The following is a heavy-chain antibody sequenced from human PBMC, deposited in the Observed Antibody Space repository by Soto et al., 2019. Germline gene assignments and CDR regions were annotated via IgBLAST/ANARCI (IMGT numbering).Heavy chain of an antibody. Sequence: SGPTLVNPTQTLTLTCTFSGFSLSTSGVGVGWIRQPPGKALEWLALIYWDDDKRYSPSLKSRLAITKDTSKNQVVLTMTNMDPVDTATYYCAHLHSDYDYIWGSYRSYCFDYWGQGTLVTVSS. J-gene: IGHJ4*02. D-gene: IGHD3-16*02. V-gene: IGHV2-5*02. CDR2: IYWDDDK. CDR1: GFSLSTSGVG. CDR3: AHLHSDYDYIWGSYRSYCFDY.